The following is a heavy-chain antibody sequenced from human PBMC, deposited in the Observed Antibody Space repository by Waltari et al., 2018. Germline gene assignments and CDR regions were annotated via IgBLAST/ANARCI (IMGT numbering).Heavy chain of an antibody. CDR1: GFPFSSYA. Sequence: QVPLVESGGGVVKPGRSLRLSCAASGFPFSSYAMHWVPQAPGKGLEWVAVISYDGSNKYYADSVKGRFTISRDNSKNTLYLQMNSLRAEDTAVYYCARVNRVLWFGESDYWGQGTLVTVSS. D-gene: IGHD3-10*01. V-gene: IGHV3-30*01. CDR2: ISYDGSNK. CDR3: ARVNRVLWFGESDY. J-gene: IGHJ4*02.